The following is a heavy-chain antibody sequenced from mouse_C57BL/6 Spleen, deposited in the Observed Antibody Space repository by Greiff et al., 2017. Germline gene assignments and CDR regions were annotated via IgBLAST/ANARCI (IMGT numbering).Heavy chain of an antibody. CDR2: IDPSDSYT. J-gene: IGHJ1*03. CDR1: GYTFTSYW. Sequence: QVQLQQPGAELVKPGASVKLSCKASGYTFTSYWMQWVKQRPGQGLEWIGEIDPSDSYTNYNQKFKGKATLTVDTSSSTAYMQLSGLTSGDSAVYYWARGDFVWGTGTTVTVS. CDR3: ARGDFV. V-gene: IGHV1-50*01.